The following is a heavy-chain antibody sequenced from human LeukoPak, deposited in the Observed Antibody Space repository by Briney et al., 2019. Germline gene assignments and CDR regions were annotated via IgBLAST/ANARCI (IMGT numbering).Heavy chain of an antibody. V-gene: IGHV3-7*01. D-gene: IGHD6-19*01. CDR3: AKDYSSGWYPNAFDI. J-gene: IGHJ3*02. CDR2: INRDGSEK. CDR1: EFTFSSYW. Sequence: GGSLRLSCAASEFTFSSYWMTWVRQAPGKGLEWVANINRDGSEKYYVDSVKGRFTISRDNSKNTLYLQMNSLRAEDTAVYYCAKDYSSGWYPNAFDIWGQGTMVTVSS.